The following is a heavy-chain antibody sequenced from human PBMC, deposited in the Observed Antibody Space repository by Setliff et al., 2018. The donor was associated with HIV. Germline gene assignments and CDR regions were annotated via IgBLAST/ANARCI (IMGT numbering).Heavy chain of an antibody. CDR3: ARTILRYFGWENPLPDAFDI. V-gene: IGHV1-18*01. J-gene: IGHJ3*02. Sequence: ASVKVSCKASRYTFTSYGISWVRQAPGQGLEWMGWINTYKGNTNYAQKAQGRVTMTKDTSTSTAYLEVRSLRSDDTAVYYCARTILRYFGWENPLPDAFDIWGQGTMVTVSS. CDR1: RYTFTSYG. CDR2: INTYKGNT. D-gene: IGHD3-9*01.